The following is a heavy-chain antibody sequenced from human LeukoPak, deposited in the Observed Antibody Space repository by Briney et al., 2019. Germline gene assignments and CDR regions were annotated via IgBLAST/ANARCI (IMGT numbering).Heavy chain of an antibody. V-gene: IGHV3-23*01. CDR2: ISGSGGST. CDR1: GFTFSSYA. CDR3: AKGLGDDYVWGSNRYTGSDY. J-gene: IGHJ4*02. Sequence: GGSLRLSCAASGFTFSSYAMSWVRQAPGKGLEWVSAISGSGGSTYYADSVKGRFTISRDNSKNTLYLQMNSLRAEDTAVYYCAKGLGDDYVWGSNRYTGSDYWGQGTLVTVSS. D-gene: IGHD3-16*02.